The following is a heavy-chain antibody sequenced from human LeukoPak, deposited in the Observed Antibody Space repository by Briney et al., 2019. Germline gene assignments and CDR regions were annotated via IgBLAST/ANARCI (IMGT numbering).Heavy chain of an antibody. Sequence: SETLSLTCTVSGGSISSSSYYWGWIRQPPGKGLEWIGSIYYSGSTYYNPSLKSRVTISVDTSKNQFSLKLSSVTAADTAVYYCARDSSGSYWFDPWGQGTLVTVSS. J-gene: IGHJ5*02. CDR1: GGSISSSSYY. CDR2: IYYSGST. CDR3: ARDSSGSYWFDP. V-gene: IGHV4-39*07. D-gene: IGHD1-26*01.